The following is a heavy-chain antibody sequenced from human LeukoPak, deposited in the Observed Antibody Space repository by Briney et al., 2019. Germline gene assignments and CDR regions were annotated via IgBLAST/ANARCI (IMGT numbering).Heavy chain of an antibody. D-gene: IGHD3-3*01. J-gene: IGHJ3*02. CDR3: ASLQYYDFWSGYRPAFDI. CDR1: GYTFTSYG. CDR2: ISAYNGNT. Sequence: ASVKVSCKASGYTFTSYGISWVRQAPGQGLEWMGWISAYNGNTNYAQKLQGRVTITTDESTSTAYMELSSLRSEDTAVYYCASLQYYDFWSGYRPAFDIWGQGTMVTVSS. V-gene: IGHV1-18*01.